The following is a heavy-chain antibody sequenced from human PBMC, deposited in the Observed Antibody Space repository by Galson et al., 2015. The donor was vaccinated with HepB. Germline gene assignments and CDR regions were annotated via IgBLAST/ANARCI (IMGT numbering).Heavy chain of an antibody. CDR1: GFTFSSYS. V-gene: IGHV3-48*01. CDR2: ISSSSSTI. CDR3: ARSESGSYFYPPDY. D-gene: IGHD1-26*01. Sequence: SLRLSCAASGFTFSSYSMNWVRQAPGKGLEWVSYISSSSSTIYYADSVKGRFTISRDNAKNSLYLQMNSLRAEDTAVYYCARSESGSYFYPPDYWGQGTLVTVSS. J-gene: IGHJ4*02.